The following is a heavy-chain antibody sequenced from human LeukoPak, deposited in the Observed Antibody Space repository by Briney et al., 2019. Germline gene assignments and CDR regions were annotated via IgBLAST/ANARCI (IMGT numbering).Heavy chain of an antibody. CDR1: GGSIGSSSYY. CDR2: IFRAGST. V-gene: IGHV4-39*02. J-gene: IGHJ5*01. Sequence: SETLSLTCSVSGGSIGSSSYYWGWIRQPPGKGLEWIGSIFRAGSTYYSASLKSRVSISVDTSKNHIALKVTSVTAADTAVYFCARRVGFYGSGSLNYFDPWGQGILVSVSS. D-gene: IGHD3-10*01. CDR3: ARRVGFYGSGSLNYFDP.